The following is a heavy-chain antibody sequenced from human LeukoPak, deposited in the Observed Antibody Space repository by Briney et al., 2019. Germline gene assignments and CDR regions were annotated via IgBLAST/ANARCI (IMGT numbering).Heavy chain of an antibody. CDR3: ARVGIVVVPAAIPHFDY. J-gene: IGHJ4*02. CDR1: GGSISSYY. CDR2: IYYSGST. Sequence: PSETLSLTCTVSGGSISSYYWSWIRQPPGKGPERIGYIYYSGSTNYNPSLKSRVTISVDTSKNQFSLKLSSVTAADTAVYYCARVGIVVVPAAIPHFDYWGQGTLVTVSS. D-gene: IGHD2-2*01. V-gene: IGHV4-59*01.